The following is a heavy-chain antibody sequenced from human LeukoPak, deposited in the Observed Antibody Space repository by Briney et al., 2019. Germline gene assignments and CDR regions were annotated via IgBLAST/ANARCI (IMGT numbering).Heavy chain of an antibody. CDR1: GFTFSDYY. CDR3: ARRHDYFDY. CDR2: ISSSGSTI. Sequence: GGSLRLSCAASGFTFSDYYMSWIRQAPGKGLEWISYISSSGSTIYYLDSVKGRFTMSRDNAKNSLYLQMTSLRAEDTAIYYCARRHDYFDYWGQGTLVTVSS. J-gene: IGHJ4*02. D-gene: IGHD3-3*01. V-gene: IGHV3-11*01.